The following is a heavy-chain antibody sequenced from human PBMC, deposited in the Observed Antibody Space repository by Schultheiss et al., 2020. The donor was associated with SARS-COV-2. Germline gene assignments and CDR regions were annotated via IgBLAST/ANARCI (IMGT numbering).Heavy chain of an antibody. CDR2: ISYDGSNK. V-gene: IGHV3-30*03. CDR1: GFTFSSYG. D-gene: IGHD2-21*02. Sequence: GESLKISCAASGFTFSSYGMHWVRQAPGKGLEWVAVISYDGSNKYYADSVKGRFTISRDNAKNSLYLQMNSLRAEDTALYYCARDGLKYCAGNCYSGYFHHWGQGTLVTVSS. J-gene: IGHJ1*01. CDR3: ARDGLKYCAGNCYSGYFHH.